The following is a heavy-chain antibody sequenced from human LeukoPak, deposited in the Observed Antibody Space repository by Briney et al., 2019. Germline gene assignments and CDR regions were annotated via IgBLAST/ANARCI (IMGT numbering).Heavy chain of an antibody. Sequence: GGSLRLSCAVSGFGVHTFAMSWVRQAPGKGLEWVSSISSSSSYIYYADSVKGRFTISRDNAKNSLYLQMNSLRVEDTAVYYCARGGSGLDYWGQGTLVTVSS. CDR1: GFGVHTFA. CDR3: ARGGSGLDY. D-gene: IGHD2-21*01. V-gene: IGHV3-21*01. CDR2: ISSSSSYI. J-gene: IGHJ4*02.